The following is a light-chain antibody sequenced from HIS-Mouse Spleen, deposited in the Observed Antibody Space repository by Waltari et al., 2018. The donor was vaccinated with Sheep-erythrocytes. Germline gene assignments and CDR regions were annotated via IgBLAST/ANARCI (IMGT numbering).Light chain of an antibody. Sequence: QPPSASGSPGQSVTISCTGTSSDVGGYNYVSWYQQHPGKAPKLMIYEVSKRPSGVPDRFSGSKSGNTASLTVSGLQAEDEADYYCSSYAGSNNVVFGGGTKLTVL. V-gene: IGLV2-8*01. J-gene: IGLJ2*01. CDR3: SSYAGSNNVV. CDR2: EVS. CDR1: SSDVGGYNY.